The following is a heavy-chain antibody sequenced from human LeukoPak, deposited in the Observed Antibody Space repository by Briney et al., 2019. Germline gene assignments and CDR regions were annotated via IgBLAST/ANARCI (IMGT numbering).Heavy chain of an antibody. V-gene: IGHV3-30*02. J-gene: IGHJ6*03. CDR2: IRYDGSNK. D-gene: IGHD3-10*01. CDR1: GFTFNRYN. Sequence: GGSLRLSCAASGFTFNRYNMNWVRQAPGKGREGVAFIRYDGSNKYYADSVTGRFTISRDNSKNTLYLQMNSLRAEGTAVYYCAKDQWDVTMVRGVIIKSAYYYYYMDVWGKGTTVTISS. CDR3: AKDQWDVTMVRGVIIKSAYYYYYMDV.